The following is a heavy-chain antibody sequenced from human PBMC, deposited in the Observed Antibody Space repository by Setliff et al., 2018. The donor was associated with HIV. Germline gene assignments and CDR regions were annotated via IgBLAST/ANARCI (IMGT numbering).Heavy chain of an antibody. CDR2: IHTSGNT. D-gene: IGHD5-12*01. CDR1: GGSISSGDYY. Sequence: PSETLSLTCTVSGGSISSGDYYWTWIRQPAGKGLQWIGRIHTSGNTNYNPSLKSRVTISVDTSKSQFSLKLSSLTAADTAVYYCARCRAGGYSAYEIWGQGTLVTVSS. V-gene: IGHV4-61*02. J-gene: IGHJ4*02. CDR3: ARCRAGGYSAYEI.